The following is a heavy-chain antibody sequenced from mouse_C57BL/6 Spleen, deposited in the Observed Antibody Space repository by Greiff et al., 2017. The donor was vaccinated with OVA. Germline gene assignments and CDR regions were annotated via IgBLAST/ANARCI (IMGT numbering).Heavy chain of an antibody. J-gene: IGHJ2*01. Sequence: QVQLQQPGAELVKPGASVKMSCKASGYTFTSYWITWVKQRPGQGLEWIGDIYPGSGSTNYNEKFKSKATLTVDTSSSTAYMQLSSLTSEDSAVYYCARGDYGSSPLDYWGQGTTRTVSS. CDR2: IYPGSGST. CDR1: GYTFTSYW. CDR3: ARGDYGSSPLDY. V-gene: IGHV1-55*01. D-gene: IGHD1-1*01.